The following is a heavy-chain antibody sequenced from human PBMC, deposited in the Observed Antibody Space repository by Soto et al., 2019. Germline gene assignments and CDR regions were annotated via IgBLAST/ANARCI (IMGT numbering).Heavy chain of an antibody. CDR2: INSDGSST. CDR3: VGVRYSSGWLDY. V-gene: IGHV3-74*01. Sequence: PGGSLRLSCAASGFTFSSYWMHWVRQAPGKGLVWVSRINSDGSSTSYADSVKGRFTISRDNAKNTLYLQMNSLRAEDTAVYYCVGVRYSSGWLDYWGQGTLVTVSS. J-gene: IGHJ4*02. CDR1: GFTFSSYW. D-gene: IGHD6-19*01.